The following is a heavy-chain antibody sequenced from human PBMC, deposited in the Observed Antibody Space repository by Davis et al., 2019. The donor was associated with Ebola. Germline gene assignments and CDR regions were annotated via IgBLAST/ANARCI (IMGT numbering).Heavy chain of an antibody. CDR2: VHPGDSEI. CDR3: ARPTAPTMMGLVH. Sequence: GESLKISCKASGYSFTSHWIGWVRQMPGKGLEWMGIVHPGDSEIRYSPSFQGQVTISADKSISTAYLQWSSLRASDTAIYYCARPTAPTMMGLVHWGQGTLVTVSS. J-gene: IGHJ1*01. V-gene: IGHV5-51*01. D-gene: IGHD1-1*01. CDR1: GYSFTSHW.